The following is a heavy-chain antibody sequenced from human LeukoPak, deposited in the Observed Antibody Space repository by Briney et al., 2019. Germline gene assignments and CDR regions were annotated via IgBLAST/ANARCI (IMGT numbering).Heavy chain of an antibody. J-gene: IGHJ4*02. V-gene: IGHV1-2*04. Sequence: ASVKVSCKASGYTFTAYYMHWVRQAPGQGLEWLGWINPNTGDTNYAQKFQGWVTMTRDTSISTAYMELSRLRSDDTAVYYCASSRCSTSCYKQGTDYWGQGTLVTVSS. CDR3: ASSRCSTSCYKQGTDY. D-gene: IGHD2-2*02. CDR2: INPNTGDT. CDR1: GYTFTAYY.